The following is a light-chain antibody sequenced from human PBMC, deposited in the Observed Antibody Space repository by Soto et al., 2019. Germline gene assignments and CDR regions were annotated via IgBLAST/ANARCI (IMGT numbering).Light chain of an antibody. V-gene: IGKV3-20*01. CDR3: QQYGSSPRT. CDR2: GTS. Sequence: EIVLTQSPGTLSLSPGERATLSCRASQNVGSRYLACYQQKPGQAPRRLIYGTSNRATGVPDRFSCSGYCTVFSLTISSLEPGDLAVYYCQQYGSSPRTFGQGTKVEVK. CDR1: QNVGSRY. J-gene: IGKJ1*01.